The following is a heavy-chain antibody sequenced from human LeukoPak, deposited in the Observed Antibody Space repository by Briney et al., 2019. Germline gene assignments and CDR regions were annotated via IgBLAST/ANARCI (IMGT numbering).Heavy chain of an antibody. V-gene: IGHV1-3*01. CDR3: ARGPYRFGELLGY. D-gene: IGHD3-10*01. CDR2: INAGNGNT. CDR1: GYTFTSYA. Sequence: ASVKVSCKASGYTFTSYAMHWVRQAPGQRLEWMGWINAGNGNTKYSLKFQGRVTITRDTSASTAYMELSSLRSEDTAVYYCARGPYRFGELLGYWGQGTLVTVSS. J-gene: IGHJ4*02.